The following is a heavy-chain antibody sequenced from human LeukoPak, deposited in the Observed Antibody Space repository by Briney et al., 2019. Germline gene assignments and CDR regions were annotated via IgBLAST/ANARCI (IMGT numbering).Heavy chain of an antibody. D-gene: IGHD3-10*01. Sequence: GGSLRLSCAASGFPFSSYTMNWVRQAPGEGLEWVSYISSSSSTMYYADSVKGRFIISRDNAKNSVHLQMNSLRAEDTAVYYCVKDNGNGWLGEFAFAYWGQGTLVTVSS. V-gene: IGHV3-48*01. CDR1: GFPFSSYT. CDR2: ISSSSSTM. CDR3: VKDNGNGWLGEFAFAY. J-gene: IGHJ4*02.